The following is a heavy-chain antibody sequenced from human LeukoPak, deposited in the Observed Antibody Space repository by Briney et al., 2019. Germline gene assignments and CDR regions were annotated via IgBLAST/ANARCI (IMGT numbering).Heavy chain of an antibody. CDR1: GYTFTGYY. CDR3: ARSVVLSKAVAGTYYFDY. D-gene: IGHD6-19*01. Sequence: ASVKVSCKASGYTFTGYYMHWVRQAPGQGLEWMGWINPNSGGTNYAQKFQGRVTMTRDTSISTAYMELSRLRSDDTAVYYCARSVVLSKAVAGTYYFDYWGQGTLVTVSS. V-gene: IGHV1-2*02. J-gene: IGHJ4*02. CDR2: INPNSGGT.